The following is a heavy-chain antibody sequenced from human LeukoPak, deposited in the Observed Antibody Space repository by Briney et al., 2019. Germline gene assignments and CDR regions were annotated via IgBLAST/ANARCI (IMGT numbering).Heavy chain of an antibody. Sequence: GGSLRLSCAASGFTFSIYSMNWVRQAPGKGLEWVSSISATSSHIYYADSVRGRFTISRDNTKNSLYLQMNSLRAEDTATYYCARENYEYVTGGFDPWGQGTLVTVSS. V-gene: IGHV3-21*04. D-gene: IGHD3-16*01. CDR3: ARENYEYVTGGFDP. J-gene: IGHJ5*02. CDR2: ISATSSHI. CDR1: GFTFSIYS.